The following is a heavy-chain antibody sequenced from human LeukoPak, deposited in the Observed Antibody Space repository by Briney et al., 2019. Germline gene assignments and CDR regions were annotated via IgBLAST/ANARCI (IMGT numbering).Heavy chain of an antibody. V-gene: IGHV3-23*01. CDR3: ARGGRLLYYYGMDV. CDR2: ISGSGGST. Sequence: GGSLRLSCAASGFTFSSYAMSWVRQAPGKGLEWVSAISGSGGSTYYADSVKGRFTIFRDNFKNTLYLQMNSLRAEDTAVYYCARGGRLLYYYGMDVWGQGTTVTVSS. J-gene: IGHJ6*02. CDR1: GFTFSSYA. D-gene: IGHD3-10*01.